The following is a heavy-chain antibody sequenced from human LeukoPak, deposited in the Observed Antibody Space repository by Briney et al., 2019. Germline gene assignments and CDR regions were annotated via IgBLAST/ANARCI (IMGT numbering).Heavy chain of an antibody. D-gene: IGHD1-26*01. J-gene: IGHJ4*02. CDR3: ARAYSGSYGYDY. Sequence: GASVTVSCKASGYTFSSYYMHWVRQAPGQGLEWMGIINPSSGSTNYAQKFQGRVTMTRDTSTSTVYMELSSLRSEDSAVYYCARAYSGSYGYDYWGQGTLVSVSS. V-gene: IGHV1-46*01. CDR2: INPSSGST. CDR1: GYTFSSYY.